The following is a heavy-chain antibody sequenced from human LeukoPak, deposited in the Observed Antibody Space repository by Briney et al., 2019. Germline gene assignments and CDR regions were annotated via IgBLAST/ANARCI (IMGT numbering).Heavy chain of an antibody. Sequence: SETLSLTCTVSGGSISSYYWSWIRQPPGKGLEWIGYIYYSGSTNYNPSLKSRVTISVDTSKTHFSLKLSSVTAADTAVYYCARGYSGYDYDGYYYYYYYYMDVWGKGTTVTVSS. CDR1: GGSISSYY. J-gene: IGHJ6*03. CDR3: ARGYSGYDYDGYYYYYYYYMDV. D-gene: IGHD5-12*01. V-gene: IGHV4-59*01. CDR2: IYYSGST.